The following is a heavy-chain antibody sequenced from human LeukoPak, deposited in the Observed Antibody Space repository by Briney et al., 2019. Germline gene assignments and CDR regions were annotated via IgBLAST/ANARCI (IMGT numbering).Heavy chain of an antibody. CDR2: ISGSGGDT. Sequence: PGGSLRLSCAASGITFSSYAMSWVRQAPGKGLEWVSAISGSGGDTLYADSVKGRFTISRDNSKNTLYLQMNSLRVEDTAVYHCVGCSGGTCSGNWLDPWGQGTLVTVSS. CDR3: VGCSGGTCSGNWLDP. D-gene: IGHD2-15*01. CDR1: GITFSSYA. V-gene: IGHV3-23*01. J-gene: IGHJ5*02.